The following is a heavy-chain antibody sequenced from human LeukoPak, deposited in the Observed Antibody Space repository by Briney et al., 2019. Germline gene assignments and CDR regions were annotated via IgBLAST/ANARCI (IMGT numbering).Heavy chain of an antibody. D-gene: IGHD5-18*01. V-gene: IGHV5-51*01. CDR3: ARRRGYRYGYYFDY. CDR2: IYTGDSDT. CDR1: GYSFTSYC. J-gene: IGHJ4*02. Sequence: GESLQIFCRGSGYSFTSYCSGWGRQMPAKGLEWMGIIYTGDSDTRYSPSFQGQVAILADKSISTTYIQWSRLKTSNTDEYYCARRRGYRYGYYFDYWGQGTLVTVSS.